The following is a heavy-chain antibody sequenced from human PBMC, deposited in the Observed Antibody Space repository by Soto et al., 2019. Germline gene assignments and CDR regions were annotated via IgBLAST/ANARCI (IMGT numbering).Heavy chain of an antibody. CDR1: GGSSSSSSYY. Sequence: PSETLSLTCTVSGGSSSSSSYYWGWIRQPPGKGLGWIGSIYYSGRTYYNPSLKSRVTISVDTSKNQFSLKLSSVTAADTAVYYCARQGLTGREYYFDYWGQGTLVTVSS. D-gene: IGHD7-27*01. J-gene: IGHJ4*02. V-gene: IGHV4-39*01. CDR2: IYYSGRT. CDR3: ARQGLTGREYYFDY.